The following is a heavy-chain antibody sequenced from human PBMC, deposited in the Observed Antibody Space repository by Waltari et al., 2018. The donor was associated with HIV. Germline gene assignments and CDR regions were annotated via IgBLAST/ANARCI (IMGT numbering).Heavy chain of an antibody. D-gene: IGHD3-10*01. J-gene: IGHJ6*02. Sequence: QVQLVQSGAEVKKPGSSVKVSCKASGGTFSSYTISWVRQAPGQGLEWMGRIIPILGIANYAQKFQGRVTITADKSTSTAYMELSSLRSEDTAVYYCASQIWFGELFYYYYGMDVWGQGTTVTVSS. CDR1: GGTFSSYT. V-gene: IGHV1-69*02. CDR2: IIPILGIA. CDR3: ASQIWFGELFYYYYGMDV.